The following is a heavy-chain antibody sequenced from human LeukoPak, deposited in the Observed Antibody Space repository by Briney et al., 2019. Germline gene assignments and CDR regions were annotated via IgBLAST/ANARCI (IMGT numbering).Heavy chain of an antibody. CDR3: ARCPEVVAHFDY. CDR1: GFTFSSYG. D-gene: IGHD2-15*01. V-gene: IGHV3-30*03. Sequence: PGGSLRLSCAASGFTFSSYGMHWVRQAPGKGLEWVAAISYDGSNKYYADSVKGRFTISRDNSKNTLYLQMNSLRAEDTAVYYFARCPEVVAHFDYWGQGTLVSVSS. J-gene: IGHJ4*02. CDR2: ISYDGSNK.